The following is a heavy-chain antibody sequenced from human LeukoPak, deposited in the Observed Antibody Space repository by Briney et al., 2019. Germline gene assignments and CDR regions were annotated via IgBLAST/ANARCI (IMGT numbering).Heavy chain of an antibody. CDR1: GYSFTSYW. D-gene: IGHD3-9*01. V-gene: IGHV5-51*01. CDR3: ARSSTFSITILWFDP. J-gene: IGHJ5*02. Sequence: GESLKISCKGSGYSFTSYWIGWVRQMPGKGLEWMGIIYPGDSDTRYSPSFQGQVTISADKSISTAYLQWSSLKASDTAMYYCARSSTFSITILWFDPWGQGTLVTVSS. CDR2: IYPGDSDT.